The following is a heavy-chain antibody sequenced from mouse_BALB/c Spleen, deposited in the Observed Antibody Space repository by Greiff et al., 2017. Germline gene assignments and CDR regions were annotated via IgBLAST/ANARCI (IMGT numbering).Heavy chain of an antibody. CDR3: ARGNMDY. Sequence: VQLQESGPELVKPGASVKISCKASGYSFTSYYIHWVKQRPGQGLEWIGWIFPGSGNTKYNEKFKGKATLTADTSSSTAYMQLSSLTSEDSAVYFCARGNMDYWGQGTSVTVSS. CDR2: IFPGSGNT. J-gene: IGHJ4*01. V-gene: IGHV1-66*01. CDR1: GYSFTSYY.